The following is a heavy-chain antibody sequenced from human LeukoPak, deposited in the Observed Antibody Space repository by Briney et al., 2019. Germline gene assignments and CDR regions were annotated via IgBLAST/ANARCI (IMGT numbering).Heavy chain of an antibody. CDR1: GFTFSSYG. CDR2: ISYDGSNK. V-gene: IGHV3-30*18. Sequence: PGGSLRLSCAASGFTFSSYGMHWVRQAPGKGLEWVAVISYDGSNKYYADSVEGRFTISRDNSKNTLYLQMNSLRAEDTAVYYCAKPPYYDFWSGLDYWGQGTLVTVSS. J-gene: IGHJ4*02. D-gene: IGHD3-3*01. CDR3: AKPPYYDFWSGLDY.